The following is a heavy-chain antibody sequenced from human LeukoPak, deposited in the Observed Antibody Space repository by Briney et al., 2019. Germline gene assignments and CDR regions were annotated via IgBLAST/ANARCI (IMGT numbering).Heavy chain of an antibody. V-gene: IGHV3-53*01. CDR3: ARDSPRGYSGYDFDY. D-gene: IGHD5-12*01. J-gene: IGHJ4*02. CDR1: GFTVSSNY. Sequence: GGSLRLSCAASGFTVSSNYMSWVRQAPGKGLEWVSVIYSGGSTYYADSVEGRFTISRDKSKNTLYLQMNSLRAEDTAVYYCARDSPRGYSGYDFDYWGQGTLVTVSS. CDR2: IYSGGST.